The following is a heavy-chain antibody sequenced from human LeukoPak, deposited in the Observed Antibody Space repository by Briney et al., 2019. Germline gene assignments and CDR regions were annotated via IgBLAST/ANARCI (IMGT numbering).Heavy chain of an antibody. Sequence: GGSLRLSCAASGFTFRNYAMSWVRQAPGKGLEWVSGISAGGTNTYYADSLKGRFTISRDNSKNTLYVQMNSLRAEDTAMYYCARTSLGYCSGANCYSSWYFDLWGRGNLVTVSS. V-gene: IGHV3-23*01. J-gene: IGHJ2*01. CDR3: ARTSLGYCSGANCYSSWYFDL. CDR2: ISAGGTNT. D-gene: IGHD2-15*01. CDR1: GFTFRNYA.